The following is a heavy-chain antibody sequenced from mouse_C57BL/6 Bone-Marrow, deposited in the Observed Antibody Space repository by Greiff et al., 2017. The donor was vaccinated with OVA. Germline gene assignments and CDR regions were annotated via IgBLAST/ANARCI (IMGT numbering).Heavy chain of an antibody. D-gene: IGHD2-4*01. CDR2: INPYNGGT. J-gene: IGHJ4*01. CDR1: GYTFTDYY. Sequence: EVQLVESGPVLVKPGASVKMSCKASGYTFTDYYMNWVKQSHGKSLEWIGVINPYNGGTSYNQKFKGKATLTVDKSSSTAYMELNSLTSEDSAVYYCAGGLRRYAMDYWGQGTSVTVSS. V-gene: IGHV1-19*01. CDR3: AGGLRRYAMDY.